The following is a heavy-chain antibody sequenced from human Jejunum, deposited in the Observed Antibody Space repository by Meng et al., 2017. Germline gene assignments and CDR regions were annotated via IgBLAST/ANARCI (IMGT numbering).Heavy chain of an antibody. CDR2: IRSDGSDK. Sequence: GGSLRLSCAASGFTFSYYGMHWVRQAPGKGLEWVAAIRSDGSDKYYAESVKGRFTISRDDSENTLFLQVSSLRAEDTALYYCARDSDTSGRHWFYDLWGRGTLVTVSS. D-gene: IGHD6-19*01. J-gene: IGHJ2*01. CDR3: ARDSDTSGRHWFYDL. V-gene: IGHV3-33*01. CDR1: GFTFSYYG.